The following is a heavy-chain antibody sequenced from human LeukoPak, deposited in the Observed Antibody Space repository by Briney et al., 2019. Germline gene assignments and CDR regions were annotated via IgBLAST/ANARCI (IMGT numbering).Heavy chain of an antibody. J-gene: IGHJ4*02. V-gene: IGHV3-30-3*01. CDR3: ARDRVGATNYFDY. CDR1: GFTFSSYA. D-gene: IGHD1-26*01. Sequence: GGSLRLSCAASGFTFSSYAMHWVRQAPGKGLEWVAVISYDGSNKYYADSVKGRFTISRDNSKNTLYLQMNSLRAEDTAVYYCARDRVGATNYFDYWGQGTLVTVSS. CDR2: ISYDGSNK.